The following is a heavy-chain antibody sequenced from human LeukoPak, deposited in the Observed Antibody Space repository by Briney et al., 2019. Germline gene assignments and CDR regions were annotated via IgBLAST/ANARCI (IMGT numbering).Heavy chain of an antibody. D-gene: IGHD3-22*01. CDR3: TRDVASSTYHFDSSGLLDY. J-gene: IGHJ4*02. CDR1: GFTFSSYW. V-gene: IGHV3-7*01. CDR2: INEDGSKK. Sequence: GGSLRLSCAASGFTFSSYWMSWVRQAPGKGLEWVANINEDGSKKYYVDSVKGRLTISRGNAEESLYLQMDSLRGEDTAVYYCTRDVASSTYHFDSSGLLDYWGQGTLVTVSS.